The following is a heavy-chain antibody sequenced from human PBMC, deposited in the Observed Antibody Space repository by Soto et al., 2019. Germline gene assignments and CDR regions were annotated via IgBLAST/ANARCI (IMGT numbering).Heavy chain of an antibody. J-gene: IGHJ6*02. CDR2: IYYSGST. CDR1: GGSISSYY. Sequence: SETLSLTCTVSGGSISSYYWSWIRQPPGKGLEWIGYIYYSGSTNYNPSLKSRVTISVDTSKNQFSLKLSSVTAADTAVYYCARAAAAMRPYYYGMDVWGQGTTVTVSS. D-gene: IGHD2-2*01. CDR3: ARAAAAMRPYYYGMDV. V-gene: IGHV4-59*01.